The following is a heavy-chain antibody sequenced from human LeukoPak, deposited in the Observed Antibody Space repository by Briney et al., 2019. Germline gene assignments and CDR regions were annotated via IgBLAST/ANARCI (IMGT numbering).Heavy chain of an antibody. Sequence: ASVKVSCKASGYTFTSYGISWVRQAPGQGLEWMGWISAYNGNTNYAQKLQGRVTMTTDTSTSTAYTELRSLRSDDTAVYYCARLYSTIDYYFDYWGQGTLVTVSS. J-gene: IGHJ4*02. D-gene: IGHD6-13*01. V-gene: IGHV1-18*01. CDR2: ISAYNGNT. CDR3: ARLYSTIDYYFDY. CDR1: GYTFTSYG.